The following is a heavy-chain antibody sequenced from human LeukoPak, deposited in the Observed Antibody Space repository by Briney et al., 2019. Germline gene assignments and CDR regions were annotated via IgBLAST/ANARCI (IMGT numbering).Heavy chain of an antibody. Sequence: SETLSLTCTVSGGSISSSSYYWGWIRQPPGKGLEWIGSIYYSGSTYYNPSLKCRVTRSVDTSKNQFSLKLSSVTAADTAVYYCARQPMIDDAFDIWGPGTMVTASS. CDR2: IYYSGST. D-gene: IGHD3-22*01. CDR1: GGSISSSSYY. V-gene: IGHV4-39*01. J-gene: IGHJ3*02. CDR3: ARQPMIDDAFDI.